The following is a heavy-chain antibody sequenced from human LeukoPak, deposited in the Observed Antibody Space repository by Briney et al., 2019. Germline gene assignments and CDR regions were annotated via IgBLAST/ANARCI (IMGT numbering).Heavy chain of an antibody. D-gene: IGHD4-23*01. CDR2: ISGSGGST. CDR3: AKDVGLLRRSHTNWFDP. V-gene: IGHV3-23*01. CDR1: GFTISSYA. Sequence: PGGSPRLSCAASGFTISSYAMSWVRQAPGKGLEWVSAISGSGGSTYYADSVKGRFTISRDNSKNTLYLQMNSLRAEDTAVYYCAKDVGLLRRSHTNWFDPWGQGTLVTVSS. J-gene: IGHJ5*02.